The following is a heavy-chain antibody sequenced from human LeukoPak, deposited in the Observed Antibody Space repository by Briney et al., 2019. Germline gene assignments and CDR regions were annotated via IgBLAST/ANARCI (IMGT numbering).Heavy chain of an antibody. V-gene: IGHV4-4*07. CDR3: ARRVEYNYGFRFDP. J-gene: IGHJ5*02. D-gene: IGHD5-18*01. Sequence: SETLSLTCTVSGGSIRSYLWNWIRQPAGKGLEWIGHIYSSDNTSYNPSLKSRVTMSVDTSKNQFSLKFTSVTAADTAVYYCARRVEYNYGFRFDPWGQGTLVTVSS. CDR2: IYSSDNT. CDR1: GGSIRSYL.